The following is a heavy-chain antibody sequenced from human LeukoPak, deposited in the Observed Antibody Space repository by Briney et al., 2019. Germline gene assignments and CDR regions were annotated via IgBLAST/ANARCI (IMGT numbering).Heavy chain of an antibody. J-gene: IGHJ3*02. V-gene: IGHV4-59*11. CDR2: IYYSGST. CDR1: GGSISSHY. CDR3: ARGYCSSTSCYEGFIAAAVDAFDI. D-gene: IGHD2-2*01. Sequence: SETLSLTCTVSGGSISSHYWSWIRQPPGKGLEWIGYIYYSGSTNYNPSLKSRVTISVDTSKNQFSLKLSSVTAADTAVYYCARGYCSSTSCYEGFIAAAVDAFDIWGQGTMVTVSS.